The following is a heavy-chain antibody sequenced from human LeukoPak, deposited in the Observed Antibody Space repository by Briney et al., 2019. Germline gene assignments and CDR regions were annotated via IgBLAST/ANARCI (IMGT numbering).Heavy chain of an antibody. CDR2: IIPIFGTA. CDR1: GGTFSSYA. CDR3: ARETDYGSGSSDY. V-gene: IGHV1-69*05. D-gene: IGHD3-10*01. Sequence: SVKVSCKASGGTFSSYAISWVRQAPGQGIEWMGRIIPIFGTANYAQKSQGRVTITTDESTSTAYMELSSLRSEDTAVYYCARETDYGSGSSDYWGQGTLVTVSS. J-gene: IGHJ4*02.